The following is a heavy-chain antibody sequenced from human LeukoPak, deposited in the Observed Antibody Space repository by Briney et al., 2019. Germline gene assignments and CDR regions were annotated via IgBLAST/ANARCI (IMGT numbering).Heavy chain of an antibody. J-gene: IGHJ4*02. Sequence: GGSLRLSCAASGFTFSSYAMRWVRQAPGKGLEWVSAISGSGGSTYYADSVKGRFTISRDNSKNTLYLKMNSLRAEDTAVYYCAKAPQYYYDSSGYSPVDYWGRGTLVTVSS. CDR3: AKAPQYYYDSSGYSPVDY. V-gene: IGHV3-23*01. CDR2: ISGSGGST. D-gene: IGHD3-22*01. CDR1: GFTFSSYA.